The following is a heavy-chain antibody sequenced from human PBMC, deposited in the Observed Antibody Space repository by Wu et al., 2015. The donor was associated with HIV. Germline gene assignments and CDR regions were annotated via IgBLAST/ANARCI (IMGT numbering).Heavy chain of an antibody. CDR1: GGTFSSYA. Sequence: QVHLVQSGAEVKKPGSSVKVSCKASGGTFSSYAISWVRQAPGQGLEYMGCLIPIFKISNYAQKFQGRVTITADESTGTAYMDLSSLRSEDTAMYYCAGRRPEWRHFDRWGQGTLVTGLL. CDR2: LIPIFKIS. J-gene: IGHJ4*02. CDR3: AGRRPEWRHFDR. D-gene: IGHD1-26*01. V-gene: IGHV1-69*12.